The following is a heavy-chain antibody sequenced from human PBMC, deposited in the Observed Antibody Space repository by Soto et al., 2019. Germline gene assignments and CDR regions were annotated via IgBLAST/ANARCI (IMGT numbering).Heavy chain of an antibody. J-gene: IGHJ4*02. Sequence: EVQLVETGGGLIQPGGSLRLSCAASGFTVSNNYMSWVRQAPGKGLEWVSLIYSGGSTFYADSVKGRFTISRDNSKNTLFLQMNSLRAEDTAVYFCATYTSLDCWGQGTLVTVSS. CDR1: GFTVSNNY. CDR2: IYSGGST. D-gene: IGHD2-2*02. CDR3: ATYTSLDC. V-gene: IGHV3-53*02.